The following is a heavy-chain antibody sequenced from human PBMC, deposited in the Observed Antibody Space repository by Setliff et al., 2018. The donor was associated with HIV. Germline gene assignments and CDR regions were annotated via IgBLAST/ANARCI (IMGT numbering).Heavy chain of an antibody. J-gene: IGHJ3*02. D-gene: IGHD3-10*01. CDR2: ISGSGGST. CDR1: GFTFNTYG. CDR3: ARGYFASGTYYNKRVHAFDM. Sequence: GGSLRLSCAASGFTFNTYGMSWVRQAPGKGLEWVSAISGSGGSTYYATSVRGRFTISRDNSKNTLYLQMNSLRAEDTAVYYCARGYFASGTYYNKRVHAFDMWGQGTMVTVSS. V-gene: IGHV3-23*01.